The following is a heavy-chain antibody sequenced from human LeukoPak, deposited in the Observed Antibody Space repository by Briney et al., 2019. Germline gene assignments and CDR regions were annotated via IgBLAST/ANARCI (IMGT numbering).Heavy chain of an antibody. J-gene: IGHJ3*02. V-gene: IGHV3-30-3*01. CDR2: ISYDGSNK. Sequence: PGGSLRLSCAASGFTFSSYAMHWVRQAPGKGLEWVAVISYDGSNKYYADSVKGRFTISRDNSKNTLYLQMNSLRAEDTAVYYCARSGLFRNWADVDAFDIWGQGTMVNVYS. CDR1: GFTFSSYA. D-gene: IGHD1-14*01. CDR3: ARSGLFRNWADVDAFDI.